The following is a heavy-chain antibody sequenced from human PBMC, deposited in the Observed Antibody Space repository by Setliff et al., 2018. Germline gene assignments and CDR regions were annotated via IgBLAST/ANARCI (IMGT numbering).Heavy chain of an antibody. CDR1: GGTFNTYA. Sequence: SVKVSCKASGGTFNTYAISWVRQAPGQGLEWMGGIIPIFGTTNYAQKFQGRVTITADESTSTAYMELGSLRSEDTAVYYCARDFLGIHIDHGNALDDYWGQGTLVTVSS. D-gene: IGHD4-17*01. CDR3: ARDFLGIHIDHGNALDDY. V-gene: IGHV1-69*13. J-gene: IGHJ4*02. CDR2: IIPIFGTT.